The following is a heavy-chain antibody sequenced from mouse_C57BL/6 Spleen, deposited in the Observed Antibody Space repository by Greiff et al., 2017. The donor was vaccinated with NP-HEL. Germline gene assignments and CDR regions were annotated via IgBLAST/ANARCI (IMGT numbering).Heavy chain of an antibody. J-gene: IGHJ3*01. D-gene: IGHD1-1*01. CDR3: TRDRGDYGSRTGFAY. CDR1: GFTFSSYA. V-gene: IGHV5-9-1*02. CDR2: ISSGGDYI. Sequence: EVMLVESGEGLVKPGGSLKLSCAASGFTFSSYAMSWVRQTPEKRLEWVAYISSGGDYIYYADTVKGRFTISRDNARNTLYLQMSSLKSEDTAMYYCTRDRGDYGSRTGFAYWGQGTLVTVSA.